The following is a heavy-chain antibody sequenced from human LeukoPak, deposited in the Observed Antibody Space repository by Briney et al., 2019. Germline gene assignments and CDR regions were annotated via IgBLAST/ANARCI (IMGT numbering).Heavy chain of an antibody. CDR2: IYTSGST. CDR3: AREVGILIRFLEWLPTDYYYYYMGV. Sequence: PSETLSLTCTVSGGSISSGSYYWSWIRQPAGRGLEWIGRIYTSGSTNYNPSLKSRVTISVDTSKNQFSLKLSSVTAADTAVYYCAREVGILIRFLEWLPTDYYYYYMGVWGKGTTVTVSS. V-gene: IGHV4-61*02. CDR1: GGSISSGSYY. D-gene: IGHD3-3*01. J-gene: IGHJ6*03.